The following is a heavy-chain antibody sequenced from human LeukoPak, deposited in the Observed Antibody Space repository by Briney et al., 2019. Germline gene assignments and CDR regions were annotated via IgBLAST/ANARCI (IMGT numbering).Heavy chain of an antibody. Sequence: SVKVSCKASGGTFSSYAISWVRQAPGQGLEWMGGIIPIFGTANYAQKFQGRVTITTDESTSTAYMELSSLRSEDTAVYYCARAPYLKTHDYGDYEVDAFDIWGQGTMVTASS. J-gene: IGHJ3*02. D-gene: IGHD4-17*01. V-gene: IGHV1-69*05. CDR1: GGTFSSYA. CDR2: IIPIFGTA. CDR3: ARAPYLKTHDYGDYEVDAFDI.